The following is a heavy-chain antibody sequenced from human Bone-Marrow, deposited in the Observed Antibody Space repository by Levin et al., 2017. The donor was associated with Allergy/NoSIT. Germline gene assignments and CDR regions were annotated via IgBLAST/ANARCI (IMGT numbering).Heavy chain of an antibody. CDR2: INAITSHI. V-gene: IGHV3-21*01. J-gene: IGHJ6*02. Sequence: GGSLRLSCAASGFSFSTYALNWVRQAPGKGLEWVSSINAITSHIYYAGSVRGRFTISRDNARNSLYLQMSSLRPEDTAGYYCARDDNLTGYQRLDAMGVWGQGTTVTVSS. D-gene: IGHD3-9*01. CDR1: GFSFSTYA. CDR3: ARDDNLTGYQRLDAMGV.